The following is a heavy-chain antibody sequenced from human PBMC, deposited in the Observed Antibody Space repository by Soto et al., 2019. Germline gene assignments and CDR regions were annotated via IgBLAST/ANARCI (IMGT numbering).Heavy chain of an antibody. Sequence: EVQLLESGGGLVQPGGSLRLSCAASGFTFSSYAMSWVRQAPGKGLEWVSAISGSGGSTYYADSVKGRCTISRDNSKNTLYLQMNSLRAEDTAVYYCAKRSGPDILTGYWGYYYYYGMDVWGQGTTVT. CDR3: AKRSGPDILTGYWGYYYYYGMDV. J-gene: IGHJ6*02. CDR2: ISGSGGST. V-gene: IGHV3-23*01. D-gene: IGHD3-9*01. CDR1: GFTFSSYA.